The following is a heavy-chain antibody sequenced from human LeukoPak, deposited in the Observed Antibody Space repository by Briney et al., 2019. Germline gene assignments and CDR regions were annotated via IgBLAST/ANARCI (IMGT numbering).Heavy chain of an antibody. V-gene: IGHV1-2*02. D-gene: IGHD2-2*01. CDR3: AIYCSSTSCRNRAFDY. CDR2: IHPNSGGT. CDR1: GYTFTGSY. Sequence: ASVKVSCKASGYTFTGSYMHWVRQAPGQGLDWMGWIHPNSGGTNYAQRFQGRVTMSRDTSISTAYMELSRLRSDDTAVYYCAIYCSSTSCRNRAFDYWGQGTLVTVSS. J-gene: IGHJ4*02.